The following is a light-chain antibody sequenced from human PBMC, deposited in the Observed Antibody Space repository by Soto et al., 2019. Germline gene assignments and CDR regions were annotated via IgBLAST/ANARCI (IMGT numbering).Light chain of an antibody. V-gene: IGLV2-14*01. CDR3: CSLTTRDSHI. J-gene: IGLJ1*01. CDR1: SSDVGAHNL. CDR2: AVS. Sequence: QSALTQPASVSGSPGQSITTSCSGTSSDVGAHNLVSWYQQHPGRPPKLMIYAVSNRPSGVSNRFSGSKSGNTASLTISGLQAEDEADYYCCSLTTRDSHIFGSGTKVTVL.